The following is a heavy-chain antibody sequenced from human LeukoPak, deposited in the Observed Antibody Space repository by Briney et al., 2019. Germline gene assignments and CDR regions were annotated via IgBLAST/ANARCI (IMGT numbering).Heavy chain of an antibody. CDR3: ARDRWNWNYGAANYFDY. CDR2: INWNGGST. J-gene: IGHJ4*02. CDR1: GFTFDDYG. V-gene: IGHV3-20*04. D-gene: IGHD1-7*01. Sequence: GGSLRLSCAASGFTFDDYGMSWVRQAPGKGLEWVSGINWNGGSTGYADSVKGRFTISRDNAKNSLYLQMNSLRAEDTAVYYCARDRWNWNYGAANYFDYWGQGTLVTVSS.